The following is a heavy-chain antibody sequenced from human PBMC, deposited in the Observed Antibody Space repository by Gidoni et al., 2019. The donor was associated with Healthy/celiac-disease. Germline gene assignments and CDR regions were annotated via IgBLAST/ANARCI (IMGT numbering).Heavy chain of an antibody. V-gene: IGHV3-13*01. J-gene: IGHJ6*03. CDR2: IGTAGDT. CDR1: GFTFSRYD. CDR3: ARGSIGVDTNPYYMDV. D-gene: IGHD3-3*01. Sequence: EVQLVESGGGLVQPGGSLRLSCAASGFTFSRYDMHWVRHATGKGLERVSAIGTAGDTYYPGSVKGRFTISRENAKNSLYLQMNSLRAGDTAVYYCARGSIGVDTNPYYMDVWGKGTTVTVSS.